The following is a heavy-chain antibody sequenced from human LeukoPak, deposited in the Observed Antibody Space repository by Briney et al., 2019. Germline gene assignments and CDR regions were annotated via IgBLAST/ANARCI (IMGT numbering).Heavy chain of an antibody. CDR2: ISGSGGST. J-gene: IGHJ4*02. CDR3: APHPNYDFWSGYYSYFDY. V-gene: IGHV3-23*01. CDR1: GFTFSSYA. D-gene: IGHD3-3*01. Sequence: GGSLRLSCAASGFTFSSYAMSWVRQAPGKGLEWVSAISGSGGSTYYADSVKGRFTISRDNSKNTLCLQMNSLRAEDTAVYYCAPHPNYDFWSGYYSYFDYWGQGTLVTVSS.